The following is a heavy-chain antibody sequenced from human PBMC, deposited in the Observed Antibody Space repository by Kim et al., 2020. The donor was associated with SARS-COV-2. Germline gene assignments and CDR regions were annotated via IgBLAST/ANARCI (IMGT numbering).Heavy chain of an antibody. CDR3: ARLIGTTTVYPPTDLDV. V-gene: IGHV4-39*01. CDR2: IYYSGST. CDR1: GGSISSSSYY. J-gene: IGHJ6*02. D-gene: IGHD1-7*01. Sequence: SETLSLTCTVSGGSISSSSYYWGWIRQPPGKGLEWIGSIYYSGSTYYNPSLKSRVTISVDTSKNQFSLKLSSVTAADTAVYYCARLIGTTTVYPPTDLDVWGQGTTVTVSS.